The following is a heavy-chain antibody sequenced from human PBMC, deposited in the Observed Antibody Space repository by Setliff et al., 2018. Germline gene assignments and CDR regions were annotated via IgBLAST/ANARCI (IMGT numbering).Heavy chain of an antibody. CDR1: GVSISANHY. V-gene: IGHV4-39*01. CDR2: ISYGGNT. D-gene: IGHD6-13*01. J-gene: IGHJ6*03. Sequence: TLSLTCTVSGVSISANHYWGWIRQPPGKGLEWIGSISYGGNTYYNPSLNSRVTISADTSKNQFSVRLNSVTAADTAVYYCARQPYSTTYYYYYYYMDVWGKGTTVTVS. CDR3: ARQPYSTTYYYYYYYMDV.